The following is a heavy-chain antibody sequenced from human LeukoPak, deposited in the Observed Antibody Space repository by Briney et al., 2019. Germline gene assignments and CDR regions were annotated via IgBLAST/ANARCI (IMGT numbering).Heavy chain of an antibody. Sequence: ASVKVSCKASGYTFTSYDINWVRQATGQGLEWMGWMNPNSGNTGYAQKFQGRVTITRNTSISTAYMELSSLRSEDTAVYYCARLSVSGYAYYYYYMGVWGKGTTVTVSS. D-gene: IGHD5-12*01. J-gene: IGHJ6*03. CDR1: GYTFTSYD. CDR3: ARLSVSGYAYYYYYMGV. V-gene: IGHV1-8*03. CDR2: MNPNSGNT.